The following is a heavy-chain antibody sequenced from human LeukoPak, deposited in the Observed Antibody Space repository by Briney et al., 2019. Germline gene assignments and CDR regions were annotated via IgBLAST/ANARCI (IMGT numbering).Heavy chain of an antibody. CDR3: ARQIALAGEWAFDI. D-gene: IGHD6-19*01. CDR2: ISYGGHT. Sequence: PSETLSLTCAVSGASFSSRGYYWVWIRQPPGKGLQWIGSISYGGHTYYSPSLRSRVTISVDTSNNRFALKLSSVSAADTAVYYYARQIALAGEWAFDIWGQGTMVTVSS. CDR1: GASFSSRGYY. J-gene: IGHJ3*02. V-gene: IGHV4-39*01.